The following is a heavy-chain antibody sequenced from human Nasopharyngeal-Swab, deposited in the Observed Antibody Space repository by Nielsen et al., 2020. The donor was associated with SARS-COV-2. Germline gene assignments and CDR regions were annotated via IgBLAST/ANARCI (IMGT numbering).Heavy chain of an antibody. J-gene: IGHJ4*02. CDR1: GFTFSSYW. D-gene: IGHD2-2*01. V-gene: IGHV3-7*01. CDR3: ARYCSTTSCPRGFDY. CDR2: IKHSGSGQ. Sequence: GGSLRLSCAASGFTFSSYWMSWVRQAPGKGLEWVAHIKHSGSGQYYVDSVKGRFTISRDNAKNSLSLQMNSLRAEDTAVYYCARYCSTTSCPRGFDYWGQGTPVTVSS.